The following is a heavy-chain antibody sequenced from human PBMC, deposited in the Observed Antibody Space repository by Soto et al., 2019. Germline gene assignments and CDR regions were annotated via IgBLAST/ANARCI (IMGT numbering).Heavy chain of an antibody. CDR1: GFSLSTSGVG. CDR3: AHRRRGLEQPGSAFDI. Sequence: SGPTLVKPTQTLTLTCTFSGFSLSTSGVGVGWIRQPPGKALEWLALIYWDDDKRYSPSLKSRLTITKDTSKNQVVLTMTNMDPVDTATYYCAHRRRGLEQPGSAFDIWGQGTMVTVSS. J-gene: IGHJ3*02. D-gene: IGHD3-3*01. CDR2: IYWDDDK. V-gene: IGHV2-5*02.